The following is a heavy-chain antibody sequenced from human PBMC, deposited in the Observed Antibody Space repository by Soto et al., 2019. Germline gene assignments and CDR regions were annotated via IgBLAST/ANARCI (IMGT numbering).Heavy chain of an antibody. J-gene: IGHJ3*02. Sequence: WGSLRLSWVSSGFTFSIYAMNWVRQAPGKGLERVSAISGSGGSTYYADSVKGRFTISRDNSKNTLYLQMNSLRAEDTAVYYCAKAYHQWLVTDAFDIWGQGTMVTVSS. CDR1: GFTFSIYA. V-gene: IGHV3-23*01. CDR2: ISGSGGST. CDR3: AKAYHQWLVTDAFDI. D-gene: IGHD6-19*01.